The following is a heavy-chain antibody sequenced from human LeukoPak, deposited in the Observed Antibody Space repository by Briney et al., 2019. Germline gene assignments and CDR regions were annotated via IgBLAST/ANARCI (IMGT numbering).Heavy chain of an antibody. CDR2: MNHSGST. J-gene: IGHJ6*02. CDR3: ARGLGSLYLVYYYYYGMDV. V-gene: IGHV4-34*01. Sequence: SETLSLTCAVYGGTFSGYYWSWIRQPPGKGLEWIGEMNHSGSTNYNPSLKSRVTISVYTSKNQFSLKLSSVTAADTAVYYCARGLGSLYLVYYYYYGMDVWGQGTTVTVSS. D-gene: IGHD2-2*02. CDR1: GGTFSGYY.